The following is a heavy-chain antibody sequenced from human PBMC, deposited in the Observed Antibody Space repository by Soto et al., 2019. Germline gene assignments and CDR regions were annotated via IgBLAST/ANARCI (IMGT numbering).Heavy chain of an antibody. Sequence: SETLSLTCTVSGGSISSSSYYWGWIRQPPGKGLEWIGSIYYSGSTYYNPSLKSRVTISVDTSKNQFSLKLSSVTAADTAVYYCARQAYYYDSSGYRRNWFDPWGQGTLVTVSS. D-gene: IGHD3-22*01. J-gene: IGHJ5*02. V-gene: IGHV4-39*01. CDR1: GGSISSSSYY. CDR2: IYYSGST. CDR3: ARQAYYYDSSGYRRNWFDP.